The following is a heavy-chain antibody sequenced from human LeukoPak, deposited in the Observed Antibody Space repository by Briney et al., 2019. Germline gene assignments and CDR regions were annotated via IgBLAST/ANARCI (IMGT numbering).Heavy chain of an antibody. D-gene: IGHD1-26*01. CDR3: ARALISVGRSYYTAFDI. CDR2: INWNGGHK. V-gene: IGHV3-20*04. Sequence: GGSLRLSCAASGFTFDDYGMSWVRQAPGKGLEWVSGINWNGGHKGYADSVKGRFTISRDNAKNSLYLQMNCLRAEDAALYYCARALISVGRSYYTAFDIWGQGTMVTVSS. J-gene: IGHJ3*02. CDR1: GFTFDDYG.